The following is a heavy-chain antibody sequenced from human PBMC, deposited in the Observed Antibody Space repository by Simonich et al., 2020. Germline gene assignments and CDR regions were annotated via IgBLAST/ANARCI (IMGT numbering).Heavy chain of an antibody. J-gene: IGHJ3*02. D-gene: IGHD4-4*01. V-gene: IGHV3-74*01. CDR2: SNSDGSST. CDR3: ARDYSNYDAFDI. Sequence: VQLVESGGGLVQPGGSLRLSCAASGFTFSCYCMHWVRQAPGKGLVWGSRSNSDGSSTSYADSVKGRFTISRDNAKNTLYLQMNSLRAEDTAVYYCARDYSNYDAFDIWGQGTMVTVSS. CDR1: GFTFSCYC.